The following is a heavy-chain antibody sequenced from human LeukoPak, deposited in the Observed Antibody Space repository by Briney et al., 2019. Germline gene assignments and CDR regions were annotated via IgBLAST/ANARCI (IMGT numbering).Heavy chain of an antibody. CDR2: ISGSGAST. Sequence: GGSLRLSCLTSGFTLSTNAMSWVRQAPGKGLEWISGISGSGASTYYADSVKGRFTISRDDSRDTLYLQMNSLRGDDTAVYYCAKDVGKWESLHFFDYWGQGTLVTVSS. D-gene: IGHD1-26*01. CDR3: AKDVGKWESLHFFDY. CDR1: GFTLSTNA. V-gene: IGHV3-23*01. J-gene: IGHJ4*02.